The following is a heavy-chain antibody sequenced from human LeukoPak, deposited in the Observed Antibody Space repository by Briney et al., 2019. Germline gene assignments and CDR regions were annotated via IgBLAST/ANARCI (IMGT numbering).Heavy chain of an antibody. CDR3: AKGPRGASVGATDY. Sequence: GGSLRLSCAASGFTFSSYGMHWVRQAPGKGLEWVAFIRYDGSNKYYADSVKGRFTISRDNSKNTLYLQMNSLRAEDTAVYYCAKGPRGASVGATDYWGQGTLVTVSS. J-gene: IGHJ4*02. D-gene: IGHD1-26*01. V-gene: IGHV3-30*02. CDR2: IRYDGSNK. CDR1: GFTFSSYG.